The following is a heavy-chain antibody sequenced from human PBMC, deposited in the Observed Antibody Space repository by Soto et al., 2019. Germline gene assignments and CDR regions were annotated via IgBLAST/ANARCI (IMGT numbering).Heavy chain of an antibody. D-gene: IGHD3-10*01. CDR2: ISSNGGST. V-gene: IGHV3-64D*06. CDR3: VKEGSITMVRGALDY. Sequence: GGSLRLSCSASGFTFSSYAMHWVRQAPGKGLEYVSAISSNGGSTYYADSVKGRFTISRDNSKNTLYLQMSSLRAEDTAVYYCVKEGSITMVRGALDYWGQGTLVTVSS. J-gene: IGHJ4*02. CDR1: GFTFSSYA.